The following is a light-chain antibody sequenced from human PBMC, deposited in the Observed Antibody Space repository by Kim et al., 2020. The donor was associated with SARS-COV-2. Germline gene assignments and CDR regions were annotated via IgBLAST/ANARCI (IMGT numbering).Light chain of an antibody. V-gene: IGLV1-40*01. CDR3: QCYDSSRSGYV. CDR1: SSNIGAGYG. CDR2: GNS. J-gene: IGLJ1*01. Sequence: RVTISCTGSSSNIGAGYGGYWYQQLPGPAPKPLIYGNSKRPAGVPDLFSGSKSGTSASLAITGLQAEDEADYYGQCYDSSRSGYVFGTGTKVTVL.